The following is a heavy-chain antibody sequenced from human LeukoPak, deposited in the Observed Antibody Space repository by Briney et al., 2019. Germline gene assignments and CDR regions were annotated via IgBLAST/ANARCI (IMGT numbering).Heavy chain of an antibody. Sequence: PSETLSLTCTVSGGSISSSSYYWGWIRQPPGKGLEWIGSIYYSGSTYYNPSLKSRVTISVDTSKNQFSLKLSSVTAADTAVYYCARLKSGQLVYYWGRGTLVTVSS. CDR1: GGSISSSSYY. D-gene: IGHD6-6*01. CDR3: ARLKSGQLVYY. J-gene: IGHJ4*02. V-gene: IGHV4-39*01. CDR2: IYYSGST.